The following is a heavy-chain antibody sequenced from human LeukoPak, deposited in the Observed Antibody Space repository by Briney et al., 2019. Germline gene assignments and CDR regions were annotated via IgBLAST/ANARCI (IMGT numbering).Heavy chain of an antibody. D-gene: IGHD4-17*01. J-gene: IGHJ5*02. Sequence: PGGSLRLSCAGSGCTFSRYRMNGVGQARGKGLEWVSYISSSSSTIYYAASVKGRFTISRDNAKNSLYLKMNSLRDEDTAVYYCAPTTLTSTWGQGTLVTVSS. CDR3: APTTLTST. V-gene: IGHV3-48*02. CDR2: ISSSSSTI. CDR1: GCTFSRYR.